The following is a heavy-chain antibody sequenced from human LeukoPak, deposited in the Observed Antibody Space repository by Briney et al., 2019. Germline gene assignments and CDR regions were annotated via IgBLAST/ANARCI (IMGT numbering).Heavy chain of an antibody. CDR3: ARDKDDILTGYYRFYWYFDL. CDR1: GFTFSSYW. D-gene: IGHD3-9*01. Sequence: GGSLRLSCAASGFTFSSYWMSWVRQAPGKGLEWVANIKQDGSEKYYVGSVKGRFTISRDNAKNSLYLQMNSLRAEDTAVYYCARDKDDILTGYYRFYWYFDLWGRGTLVTVSS. CDR2: IKQDGSEK. V-gene: IGHV3-7*01. J-gene: IGHJ2*01.